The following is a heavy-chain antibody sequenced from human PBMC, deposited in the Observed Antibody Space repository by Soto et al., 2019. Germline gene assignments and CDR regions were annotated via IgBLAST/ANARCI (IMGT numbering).Heavy chain of an antibody. Sequence: ASVKVSCKASGYTFTSYGISWVRQAPGQGLEWMGWISAYNGNTNYAQKRQGRVTMTTDTSTSTAYMELRSLRSDDTAVYYCARDYQEQLADYYYYYGMDVWGQGTTVTVSS. CDR2: ISAYNGNT. CDR1: GYTFTSYG. J-gene: IGHJ6*02. CDR3: ARDYQEQLADYYYYYGMDV. V-gene: IGHV1-18*04. D-gene: IGHD6-13*01.